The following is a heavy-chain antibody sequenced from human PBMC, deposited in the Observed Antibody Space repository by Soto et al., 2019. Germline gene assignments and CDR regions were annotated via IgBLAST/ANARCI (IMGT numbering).Heavy chain of an antibody. CDR2: MNPNSGNT. CDR3: ARGWLTIFGVVIQIWFGR. CDR1: GYTFTSYD. V-gene: IGHV1-8*01. Sequence: GAPVKVSCKASGYTFTSYDINWVRHATGQGLEWMGWMNPNSGNTGYAQKFQGRVTMTRNTSISTAYMGLCSLRSEDTAVYYCARGWLTIFGVVIQIWFGRWGRGTLVRVFS. D-gene: IGHD3-3*01. J-gene: IGHJ5*02.